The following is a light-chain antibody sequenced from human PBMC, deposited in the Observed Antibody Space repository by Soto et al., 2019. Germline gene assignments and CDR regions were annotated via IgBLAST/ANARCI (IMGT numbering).Light chain of an antibody. J-gene: IGLJ2*01. CDR2: SNN. CDR1: SSNIGTNY. V-gene: IGLV1-47*02. Sequence: QSVLTQPPSVSGTPGQRVSISCSGSSSNIGTNYVYWYQKLPGAAPKLLIYSNNERPSGVPDRFSGSKSGTSASLAISGLRSEDEAEYYCATWDDSLSGVVFGGGTKLTVL. CDR3: ATWDDSLSGVV.